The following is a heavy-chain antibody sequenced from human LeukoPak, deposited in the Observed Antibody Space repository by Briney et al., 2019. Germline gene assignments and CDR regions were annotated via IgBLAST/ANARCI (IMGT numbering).Heavy chain of an antibody. CDR2: IYYTGTT. CDR1: GDSISSGGYY. J-gene: IGHJ4*02. Sequence: PSQTLSLTCTVSGDSISSGGYYWSWVRQHPGKGLERIGHIYYTGTTYYNSSLRSRVIISVDTSRNQFSLKLSSVTAADTAVYYCARDPDYWGQGTLVTVSS. CDR3: ARDPDY. V-gene: IGHV4-31*03.